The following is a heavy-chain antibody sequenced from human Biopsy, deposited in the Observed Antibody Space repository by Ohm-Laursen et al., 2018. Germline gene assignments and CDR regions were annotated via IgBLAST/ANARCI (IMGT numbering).Heavy chain of an antibody. Sequence: EASVKVSCKAPGGTFSNYGVNWVRQAPGQGLEWLGGNIPILGTGNYAQKFQDRVTVAADTSTSTATMELRSLRSDDTAVYYCATKLTGYFHHWGQGTLVTASS. CDR3: ATKLTGYFHH. V-gene: IGHV1-69*06. CDR1: GGTFSNYG. D-gene: IGHD3-9*01. CDR2: NIPILGTG. J-gene: IGHJ1*01.